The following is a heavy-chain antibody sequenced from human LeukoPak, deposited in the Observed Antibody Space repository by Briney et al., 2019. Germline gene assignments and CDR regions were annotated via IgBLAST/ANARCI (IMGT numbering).Heavy chain of an antibody. Sequence: GASVKVSCKASGYTFTGYYMHWVRQAPGQGLEWMGWINPNSGGTNYAQKFQGRVTMTRDTSISTAYMELSRLRSDDTAVYYCARASGVVAARPFAPWGQGTLVTVSS. CDR2: INPNSGGT. V-gene: IGHV1-2*02. J-gene: IGHJ5*02. CDR3: ARASGVVAARPFAP. CDR1: GYTFTGYY. D-gene: IGHD6-6*01.